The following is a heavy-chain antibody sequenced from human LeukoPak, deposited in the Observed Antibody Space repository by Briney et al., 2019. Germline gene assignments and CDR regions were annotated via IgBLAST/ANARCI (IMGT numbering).Heavy chain of an antibody. CDR3: ARYNSAWKTDDY. CDR2: IKQDGSDK. D-gene: IGHD6-19*01. Sequence: GGSLRLSCAASGFTFNSYWMTRVRQAPGKGLEWVADIKQDGSDKYYAGSVKGRLTISRDNAKNSLYLQMNSLRAEDTAVYFCARYNSAWKTDDYWGQGTLVTVSS. V-gene: IGHV3-7*03. J-gene: IGHJ4*02. CDR1: GFTFNSYW.